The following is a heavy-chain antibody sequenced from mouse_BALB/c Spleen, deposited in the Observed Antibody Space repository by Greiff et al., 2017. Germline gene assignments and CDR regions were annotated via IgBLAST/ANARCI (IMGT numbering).Heavy chain of an antibody. J-gene: IGHJ4*01. CDR1: GYAFSSYW. CDR2: IYPGDGDT. Sequence: VQRVESGAELVRPGSSVKISCKASGYAFSSYWMNWVKQRPGQGLEWIGQIYPGDGDTNYNGKFKGKATLTADKSSSTAYMQLSSLTSEDSAVYYCARSRDSRFHYYAMDYWGQGTSVTVSS. CDR3: ARSRDSRFHYYAMDY. V-gene: IGHV1-80*01.